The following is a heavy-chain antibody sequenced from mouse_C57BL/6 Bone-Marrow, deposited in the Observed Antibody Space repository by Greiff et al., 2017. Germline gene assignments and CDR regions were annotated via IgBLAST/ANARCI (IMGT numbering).Heavy chain of an antibody. Sequence: QVHVKQSGAELARPGASVKLSCKASGYTFTSYGISWVKQRTGQGLEWIGEIYPRSGNTYYNEKFKGKATLTADKSSSTAYMELRSLTSEDSAVYFCAREGDYYGSSYFDYWGQGTTLTVSS. V-gene: IGHV1-81*01. CDR1: GYTFTSYG. J-gene: IGHJ2*01. CDR2: IYPRSGNT. CDR3: AREGDYYGSSYFDY. D-gene: IGHD1-1*01.